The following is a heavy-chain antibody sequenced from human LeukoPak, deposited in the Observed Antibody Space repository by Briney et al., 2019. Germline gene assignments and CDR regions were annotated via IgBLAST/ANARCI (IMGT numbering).Heavy chain of an antibody. Sequence: GGSLRLSCAASGFTFSSYAMSWVRQAPGKGLEWVSAISGSGGSTYYADSVKGRFTISRDNSKNILYLQMNSLRADDAAVYYCAKASESNYDILTGYYTPYYFDYWGQGTLVTVSS. V-gene: IGHV3-23*01. CDR1: GFTFSSYA. CDR3: AKASESNYDILTGYYTPYYFDY. J-gene: IGHJ4*02. D-gene: IGHD3-9*01. CDR2: ISGSGGST.